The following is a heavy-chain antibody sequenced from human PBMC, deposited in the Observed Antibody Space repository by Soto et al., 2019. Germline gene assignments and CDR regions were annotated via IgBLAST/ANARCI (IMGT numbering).Heavy chain of an antibody. V-gene: IGHV3-30*03. CDR3: ARWGTTGGLDV. CDR1: GFTFRSYV. CDR2: TSYDGSNN. Sequence: QVQLVESVGGVVQPWTSLRLSCVVSGFTFRSYVIHWVHQSPGKGLEWVALTSYDGSNNFYGDSVKGRFTISRHNSRNTVELQMDRLRLEDTALYYCARWGTTGGLDVWGQGTLVSVSS. J-gene: IGHJ4*02. D-gene: IGHD3-16*01.